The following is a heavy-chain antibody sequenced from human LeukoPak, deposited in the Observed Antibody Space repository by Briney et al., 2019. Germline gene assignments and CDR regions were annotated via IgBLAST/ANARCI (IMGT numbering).Heavy chain of an antibody. J-gene: IGHJ4*02. V-gene: IGHV4-31*03. CDR1: GASISSGGYY. CDR2: IYYSGST. D-gene: IGHD6-6*01. Sequence: SETLSLTCTLSGASISSGGYYWSWIRQHPGKGLEWIGYIYYSGSTYYNPSLKSRATISVDTSKNQFSLKMSSVTAADTAVYYCARMIAARGQVTYWGQGTLVTVSS. CDR3: ARMIAARGQVTY.